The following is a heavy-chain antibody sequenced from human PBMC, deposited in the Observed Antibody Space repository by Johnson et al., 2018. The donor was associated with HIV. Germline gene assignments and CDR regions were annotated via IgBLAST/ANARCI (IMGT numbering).Heavy chain of an antibody. V-gene: IGHV3-9*01. CDR1: GFTFDDYA. CDR3: ASHRSIAADDAFDI. D-gene: IGHD6-13*01. Sequence: VQLVESGGGLVQPGRSLRLSCAASGFTFDDYAMHWVRQAPGKGLEWVSGISWNSGSIGYADSVKGRFTISRDNAKNSLYLQMNSLRAEDTAVYYCASHRSIAADDAFDIWGQGTMVTVSS. J-gene: IGHJ3*02. CDR2: ISWNSGSI.